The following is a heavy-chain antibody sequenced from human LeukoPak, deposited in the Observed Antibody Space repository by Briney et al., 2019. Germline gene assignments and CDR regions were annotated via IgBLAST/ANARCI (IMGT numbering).Heavy chain of an antibody. CDR1: GDTFTIND. V-gene: IGHV1-8*01. J-gene: IGHJ3*02. CDR2: MNPNSGNT. Sequence: GASVKVSCKSSGDTFTINDINWERQATGQGLEWMGWMNPNSGNTGYAQKLQGRVTMTRNTSISTAYMELTDLRSEDTAVYYCARVTAAGTWTFDIWGQGTTVTVSS. D-gene: IGHD6-13*01. CDR3: ARVTAAGTWTFDI.